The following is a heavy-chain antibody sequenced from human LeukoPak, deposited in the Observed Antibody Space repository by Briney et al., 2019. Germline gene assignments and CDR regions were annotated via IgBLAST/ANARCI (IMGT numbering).Heavy chain of an antibody. J-gene: IGHJ5*02. V-gene: IGHV4-39*07. CDR1: GASLDSGDYY. Sequence: PSETLSLTCAVSGASLDSGDYYWGWIRQSPGRGLECIASIHYSGNTYYDPSLKSRVTLPVDTSKNQFSLSLTSVTSADTAIYYCARHKIHRSLGGVPDWFDPWGQGTLVTVSA. CDR2: IHYSGNT. D-gene: IGHD3-3*01. CDR3: ARHKIHRSLGGVPDWFDP.